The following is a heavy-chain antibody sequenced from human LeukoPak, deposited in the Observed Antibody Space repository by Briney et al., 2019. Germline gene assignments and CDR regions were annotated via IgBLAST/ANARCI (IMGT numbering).Heavy chain of an antibody. Sequence: ASVKVSCKASGGTFSSYTISWVRQAPGQGLEWMRRIIPILGIANYAQKFQGRVTITADKSTSTAYMELSSLRSEDTAVYYCARGVVRAVGRDWFDPWGQGTLVTVSS. V-gene: IGHV1-69*02. CDR2: IIPILGIA. CDR3: ARGVVRAVGRDWFDP. D-gene: IGHD2-2*01. CDR1: GGTFSSYT. J-gene: IGHJ5*02.